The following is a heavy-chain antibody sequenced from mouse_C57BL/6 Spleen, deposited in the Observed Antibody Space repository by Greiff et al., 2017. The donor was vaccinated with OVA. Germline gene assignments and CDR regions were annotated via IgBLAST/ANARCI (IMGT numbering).Heavy chain of an antibody. CDR2: ISGGGGNT. CDR3: ARDDYDFAWFAY. CDR1: GFTFSSYT. D-gene: IGHD2-4*01. J-gene: IGHJ3*01. V-gene: IGHV5-9*01. Sequence: EVHLVESGGGLVKPGGSLKLSCAASGFTFSSYTMSWVRQTPEKRLEWVATISGGGGNTYYPDSVKGRFTISRDNAKNTLYLQMSSLRSEDTALYYCARDDYDFAWFAYWGQGTLVTVSA.